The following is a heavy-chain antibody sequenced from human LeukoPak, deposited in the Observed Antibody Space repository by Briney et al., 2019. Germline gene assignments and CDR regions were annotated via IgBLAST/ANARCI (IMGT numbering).Heavy chain of an antibody. Sequence: GSSVKVSCKASGDTFSSYAINWVRQAPGQEPEWMGRITPFLGIANYPQRFQGRVTITADESTTTAYMELSSLRSEDTAVYYCAREACREMGLMWPRLGGQDCRYDHWGQGTLVTVSS. D-gene: IGHD3-16*01. J-gene: IGHJ4*02. CDR2: ITPFLGIA. CDR3: AREACREMGLMWPRLGGQDCRYDH. CDR1: GDTFSSYA. V-gene: IGHV1-69*04.